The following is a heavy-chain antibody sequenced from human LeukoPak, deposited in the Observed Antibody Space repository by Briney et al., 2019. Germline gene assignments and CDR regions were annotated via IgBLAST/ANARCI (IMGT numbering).Heavy chain of an antibody. Sequence: GGSLRLSCAASGFTVSSNYMSWVRQAPGKGLEWVSVIYSGGSTYYADSVKGRFTISRDNSKNTLYLQMNSLRAEDTAVYYCARVDIVATTHWYFDLWGRGTLVAVSS. D-gene: IGHD5-12*01. CDR3: ARVDIVATTHWYFDL. V-gene: IGHV3-53*01. CDR1: GFTVSSNY. J-gene: IGHJ2*01. CDR2: IYSGGST.